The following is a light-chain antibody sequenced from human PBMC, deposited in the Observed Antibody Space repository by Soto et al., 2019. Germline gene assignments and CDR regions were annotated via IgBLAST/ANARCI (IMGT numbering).Light chain of an antibody. J-gene: IGKJ1*01. CDR3: QQSFNLPRT. CDR2: AAS. V-gene: IGKV1-39*01. Sequence: IEITHSPSSLSASFCETITITCRASQSISSSLNWFQHSPGQPPKLLLFAASNLHAGVPPRFSGSGSGTSFSLTIRSLQPEDFATYYCQQSFNLPRTFGPGTKVDIK. CDR1: QSISSS.